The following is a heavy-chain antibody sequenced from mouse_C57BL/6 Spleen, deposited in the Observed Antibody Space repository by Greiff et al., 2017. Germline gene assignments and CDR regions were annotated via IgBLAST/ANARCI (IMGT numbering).Heavy chain of an antibody. CDR1: GYTFTSYW. CDR2: IYPSDSET. Sequence: QVQLQQPGAELVRPGSSVKLSCKASGYTFTSYWMDWVKQRPGQGLEWIGNIYPSDSETHYNQKFKDKATLTVDNSSSTAYMQLSSLTSEDSAVYYCARGNSFYAMDYWGQGTSVTVSS. V-gene: IGHV1-61*01. J-gene: IGHJ4*01. CDR3: ARGNSFYAMDY.